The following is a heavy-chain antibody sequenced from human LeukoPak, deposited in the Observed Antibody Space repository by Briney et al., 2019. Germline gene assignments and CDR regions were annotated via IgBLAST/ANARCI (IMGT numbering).Heavy chain of an antibody. J-gene: IGHJ4*02. V-gene: IGHV3-7*01. Sequence: GGSLRLSCDASGFTLSSHWMSWVRQAPGKGLEWVANIRRDGGERNSADSLKGRFTISRDNAKNSVYLQMNSLRADDTAVYFCARIIGSYGTYRYDYWGQGILVTVSS. CDR1: GFTLSSHW. CDR2: IRRDGGER. D-gene: IGHD1-26*01. CDR3: ARIIGSYGTYRYDY.